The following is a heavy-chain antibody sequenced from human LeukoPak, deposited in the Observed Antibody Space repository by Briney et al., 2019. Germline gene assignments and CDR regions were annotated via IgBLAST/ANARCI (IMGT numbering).Heavy chain of an antibody. V-gene: IGHV3-30*02. J-gene: IGHJ6*03. CDR3: AKRSVEPPYYYYYYMDV. CDR1: GFTFSSYG. CDR2: IRYDGSNK. Sequence: GGSLRLSCAASGFTFSSYGMHWVRQAPGKGLEWVAFIRYDGSNKYYADSVKGRFTISRDNSKNTLYLQMNSLRAEDTAVYYCAKRSVEPPYYYYYYMDVWGKGTTVTVSS. D-gene: IGHD1-1*01.